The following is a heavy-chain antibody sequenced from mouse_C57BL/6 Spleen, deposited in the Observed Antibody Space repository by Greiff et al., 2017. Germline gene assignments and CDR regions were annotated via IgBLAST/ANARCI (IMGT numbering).Heavy chain of an antibody. D-gene: IGHD3-1*01. CDR2: ISSGGSYT. CDR1: GFTFSSYG. Sequence: EVKLMESGGDLVKPGGSLKLSCAASGFTFSSYGMSWVRQTPDKRLEWVATISSGGSYTYYPDSVKGRFTISRDNAKNTLYLQMSSLKSEDTAMYYCARSGRGYAMDYWGQGTSVTVSS. CDR3: ARSGRGYAMDY. J-gene: IGHJ4*01. V-gene: IGHV5-6*01.